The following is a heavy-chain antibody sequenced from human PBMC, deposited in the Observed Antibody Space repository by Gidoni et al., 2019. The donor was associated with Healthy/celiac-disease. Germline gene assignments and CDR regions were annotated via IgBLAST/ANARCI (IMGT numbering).Heavy chain of an antibody. V-gene: IGHV1-46*01. CDR2: INPSGGSK. CDR3: AREGAGSSSSSSWFDP. Sequence: QVQLVPSGAEVKKPGASVKVSCKASGYTFTSYYMHWVRQAPGQGLEWMGIINPSGGSKSYAQKFQGRVTMTRDTSTRTVKMELRRRRSEDTAVYYCAREGAGSSSSSSWFDPWGQGTLVTVSS. CDR1: GYTFTSYY. D-gene: IGHD6-6*01. J-gene: IGHJ5*02.